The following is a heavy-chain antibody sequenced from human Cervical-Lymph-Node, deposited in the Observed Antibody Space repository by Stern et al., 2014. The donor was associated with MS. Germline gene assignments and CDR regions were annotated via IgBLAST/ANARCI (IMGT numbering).Heavy chain of an antibody. CDR2: ISSGGSVK. CDR3: APQWLVGLS. D-gene: IGHD6-19*01. CDR1: GFNFSDVY. J-gene: IGHJ5*02. Sequence: MQLVESGGGLVKPGGSLRLSCATSGFNFSDVYMTWIRQAPGKGREWVSYISSGGSVKYYADSVKGRFTISRDNAENSLYLQMNSLRAEDTAVYYCAPQWLVGLSWGQGTLVTVSS. V-gene: IGHV3-11*01.